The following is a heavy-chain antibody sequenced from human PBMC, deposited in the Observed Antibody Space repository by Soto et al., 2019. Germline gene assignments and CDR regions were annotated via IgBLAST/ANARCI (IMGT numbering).Heavy chain of an antibody. J-gene: IGHJ4*02. Sequence: GWSLRLSCAASGLTFSSYAMSWVRQAPGKGLEWVSGISASGDNTYYPDSVKGRFTISRGNSKNTLYLQMNNLRAEDTAVYYCADGGEWSFNFVYWGQGTLVTVSS. CDR3: ADGGEWSFNFVY. CDR2: ISASGDNT. CDR1: GLTFSSYA. D-gene: IGHD3-3*01. V-gene: IGHV3-23*01.